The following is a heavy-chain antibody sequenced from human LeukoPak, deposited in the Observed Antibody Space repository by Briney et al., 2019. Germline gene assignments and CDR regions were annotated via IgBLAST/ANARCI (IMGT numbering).Heavy chain of an antibody. CDR2: INPNSGAT. V-gene: IGHV1-2*02. D-gene: IGHD2-2*02. CDR3: ARNPPYCTSTDCYNDY. CDR1: GYTFTIYY. J-gene: IGHJ4*02. Sequence: ASVKVSCKASGYTFTIYYMHWVRQAPGQGLEWMGWINPNSGATNYAQRFQGRVTMTMDTSISTAYMELSGLTSDDTGVYYCARNPPYCTSTDCYNDYWGQGTLVTVSS.